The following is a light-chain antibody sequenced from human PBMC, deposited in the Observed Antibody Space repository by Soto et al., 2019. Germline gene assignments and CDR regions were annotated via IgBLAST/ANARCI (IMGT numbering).Light chain of an antibody. Sequence: DIQMTQSPSSLSASVGDRVTITCRASQSISNYLNWYEQKPGKAPQRQIYAAFNLQSGVPSRFSGGSSGPDFTLTISSLQPEDFATYYCQQGYSTPWTFGQGTKVEIK. J-gene: IGKJ1*01. V-gene: IGKV1-39*01. CDR3: QQGYSTPWT. CDR1: QSISNY. CDR2: AAF.